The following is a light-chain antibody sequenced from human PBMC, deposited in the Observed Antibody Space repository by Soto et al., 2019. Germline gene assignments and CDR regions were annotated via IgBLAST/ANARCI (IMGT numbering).Light chain of an antibody. J-gene: IGKJ4*01. CDR1: QSISSW. CDR2: KAS. V-gene: IGKV1-5*03. CDR3: QQYSIFPLT. Sequence: DIQMTQSPSTLSASVGDRVTITCRASQSISSWLAWYQQKPGKAPKLLIHKASSLESGVPSRFSGSGSGTEFNLTISSLQPDDFATYYCQQYSIFPLTFGGGTKVEIK.